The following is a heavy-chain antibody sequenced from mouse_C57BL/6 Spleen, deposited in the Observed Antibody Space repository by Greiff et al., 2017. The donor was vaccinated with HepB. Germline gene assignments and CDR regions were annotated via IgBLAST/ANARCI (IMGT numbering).Heavy chain of an antibody. CDR2: IDPSDSYT. V-gene: IGHV1-69*01. CDR1: GYTFTSYW. Sequence: QVQLKQPGAELVMPGASVKLSCKASGYTFTSYWMHWVKQRPGQGLEWIGEIDPSDSYTNYNQKFKGKSTLTVDKSSSTAYMQLSSLTSEDSAVYYCARDYGSLYAMDYWGQGTSVTVSS. CDR3: ARDYGSLYAMDY. D-gene: IGHD1-1*01. J-gene: IGHJ4*01.